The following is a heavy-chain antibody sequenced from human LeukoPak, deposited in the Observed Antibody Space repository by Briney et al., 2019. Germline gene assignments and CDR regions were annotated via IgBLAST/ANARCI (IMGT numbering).Heavy chain of an antibody. CDR1: GYTFTSYG. CDR3: ARDPAHSSPAATITDWYFDL. CDR2: ISAYNGNT. V-gene: IGHV1-18*01. Sequence: ASVKVSCKASGYTFTSYGISWVRQAPGQGLEWMGWISAYNGNTNYAQKLQGRVTMTTDTSTSTAYMELSSLRSEDTAVYYCARDPAHSSPAATITDWYFDLWGRGTLVTVSS. J-gene: IGHJ2*01. D-gene: IGHD2-2*01.